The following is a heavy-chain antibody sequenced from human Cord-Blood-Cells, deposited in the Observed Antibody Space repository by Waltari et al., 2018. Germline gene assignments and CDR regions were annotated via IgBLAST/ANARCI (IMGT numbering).Heavy chain of an antibody. CDR1: GGSFSGSY. CDR2: INHSGST. J-gene: IGHJ5*02. Sequence: QVQLQQWGAGLLKPSETLSLTCAVYGGSFSGSYWSWIRQPPGKGLEWIGEINHSGSTNYNPSLKSRVTISVDTSKNQFSLKLSSVTAADTAVYYCARVDCSSTSCYKNWFDPWGQGTLVTVSS. V-gene: IGHV4-34*01. D-gene: IGHD2-2*02. CDR3: ARVDCSSTSCYKNWFDP.